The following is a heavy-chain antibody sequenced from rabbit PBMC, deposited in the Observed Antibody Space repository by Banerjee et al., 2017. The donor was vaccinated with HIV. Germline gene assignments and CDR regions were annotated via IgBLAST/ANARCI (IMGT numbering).Heavy chain of an antibody. V-gene: IGHV1S45*01. J-gene: IGHJ3*01. CDR2: IDGGSSGST. Sequence: QEQLVESGGGLVQPEGSLTLTCKASGFSFTNKYVMCWVRQAPGKGLEWIACIDGGSSGSTYYASWAKGRFTISKTSSTTVTLQLNSLTAADTATYFCARGDAGSSWGLDLWGQGTLVTVS. CDR1: GFSFTNKYV. D-gene: IGHD4-2*01. CDR3: ARGDAGSSWGLDL.